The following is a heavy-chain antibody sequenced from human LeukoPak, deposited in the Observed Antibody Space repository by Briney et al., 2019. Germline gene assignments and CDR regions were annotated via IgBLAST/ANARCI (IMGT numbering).Heavy chain of an antibody. D-gene: IGHD7-27*01. CDR1: GVSFSGYY. V-gene: IGHV4-34*01. CDR3: ARTTGDRVDY. Sequence: RSSETLSLTCAVYGVSFSGYYWSWIRQPPGKGLEWIGEINHSGSTNYNPSLKSRVTISVDKSKNQFSLKLSSVTAADTAVYYCARTTGDRVDYWGQGTLVTVSS. CDR2: INHSGST. J-gene: IGHJ4*02.